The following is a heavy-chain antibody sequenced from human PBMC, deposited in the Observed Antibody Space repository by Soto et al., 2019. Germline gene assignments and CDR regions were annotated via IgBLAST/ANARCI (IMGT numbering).Heavy chain of an antibody. D-gene: IGHD2-8*02. CDR1: GGSFSGYY. CDR2: TNHSGST. J-gene: IGHJ4*02. Sequence: QVQLQQWGAGLLKPSETLSLTCAVYGGSFSGYYWTWIRQPPGTGLEWIGETNHSGSTNYNPSLKXRXTXSXXTSKNQFSLKLTSVTAADTAVYYCARDKITGLFDYWGQGTLVTVSS. CDR3: ARDKITGLFDY. V-gene: IGHV4-34*01.